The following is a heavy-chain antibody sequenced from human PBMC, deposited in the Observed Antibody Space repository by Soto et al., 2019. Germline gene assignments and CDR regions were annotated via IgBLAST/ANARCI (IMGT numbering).Heavy chain of an antibody. V-gene: IGHV1-2*04. J-gene: IGHJ6*02. D-gene: IGHD3-3*01. CDR3: AIVVTIVGETHYCSYGLDV. CDR1: RYTLNGKY. Sequence: SANATSKARRYTLNGKYLWWAQHAPEQGLEWMGWINPNSGGTNYAQKFQGWVTMTRGTSISTAYMELSRLRSDDTAVYYCAIVVTIVGETHYCSYGLDVWGQGTTVTGS. CDR2: INPNSGGT.